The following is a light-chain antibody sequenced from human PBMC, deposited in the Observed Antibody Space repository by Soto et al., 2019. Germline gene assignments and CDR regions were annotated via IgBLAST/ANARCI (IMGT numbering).Light chain of an antibody. CDR3: SSYAGSSNFYV. CDR2: EVN. CDR1: SSDVGGYNY. Sequence: QSVLTQPPSASGSPGQSVTISRTGTSSDVGGYNYVSWYQQHPGKAPKLMIYEVNKRPSGVPDRFSGSKSGNTASLTVSGLQAEDEADYYCSSYAGSSNFYVFGTGTKVTIL. V-gene: IGLV2-8*01. J-gene: IGLJ1*01.